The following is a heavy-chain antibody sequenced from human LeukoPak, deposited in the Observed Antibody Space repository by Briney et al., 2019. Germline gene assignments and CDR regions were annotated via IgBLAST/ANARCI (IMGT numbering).Heavy chain of an antibody. J-gene: IGHJ4*02. V-gene: IGHV4-38-2*01. Sequence: SEALSLTCAASGYSISSGYYWGWIRQPPGKGLEWIGSIYHSGSTYYNPSLKSRVTISVDTSKNQFSLKLSSVTAADTAVYYCARPSDSSGYSLPGFDYWGQGTLVTVSS. D-gene: IGHD3-22*01. CDR1: GYSISSGYY. CDR2: IYHSGST. CDR3: ARPSDSSGYSLPGFDY.